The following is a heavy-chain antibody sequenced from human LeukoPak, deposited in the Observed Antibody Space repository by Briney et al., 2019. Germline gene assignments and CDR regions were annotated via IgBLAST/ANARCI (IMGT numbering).Heavy chain of an antibody. J-gene: IGHJ4*02. CDR2: IRYDGSNK. Sequence: GGSLRLSCAASGFTFSSYGMHWVRQAPGKGLEWVAFIRYDGSNKYYADSVKGRFTISRDNSKNTLYLQMNSLRAEDTAVYYCAKDSSSWYESSGYYPLVDYWGQGTLVTVSS. V-gene: IGHV3-30*02. CDR3: AKDSSSWYESSGYYPLVDY. D-gene: IGHD6-13*01. CDR1: GFTFSSYG.